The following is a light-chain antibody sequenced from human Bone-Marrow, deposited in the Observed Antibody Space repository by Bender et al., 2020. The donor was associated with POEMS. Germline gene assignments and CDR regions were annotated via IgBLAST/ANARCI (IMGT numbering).Light chain of an antibody. CDR3: CSYAGSSTVI. CDR1: NSDIGSYNL. Sequence: QSALTQPASVSGSPGQSVTISCAGTNSDIGSYNLVSWYQHHPGKAPKLIIYEGSKRPSGVSNRFSGSKSGNTASLTISGLQSEDEAHYYCCSYAGSSTVIFGGGTKVTVL. J-gene: IGLJ2*01. V-gene: IGLV2-23*03. CDR2: EGS.